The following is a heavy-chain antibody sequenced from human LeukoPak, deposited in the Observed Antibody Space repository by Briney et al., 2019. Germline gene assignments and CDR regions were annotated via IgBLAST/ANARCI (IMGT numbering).Heavy chain of an antibody. Sequence: GGSLRLSCAASGFTFTSYVMHWVRQAPGKGLEWVAVVSFDGSNKYYADSVKGRSTISRDNSKNTLYLQMNSLRVEDTAVYYCARDPRSSGYFFDYWGQGTLVTVSS. CDR3: ARDPRSSGYFFDY. CDR2: VSFDGSNK. V-gene: IGHV3-30*04. D-gene: IGHD3-22*01. J-gene: IGHJ4*02. CDR1: GFTFTSYV.